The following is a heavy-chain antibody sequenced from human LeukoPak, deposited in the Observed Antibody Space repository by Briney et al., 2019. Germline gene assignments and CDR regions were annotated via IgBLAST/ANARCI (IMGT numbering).Heavy chain of an antibody. CDR2: IDPGGGTT. Sequence: ASVKVSCKASGYTFTNYYLHWVRQAPGQGPEWMGIIDPGGGTTRYTQKFQDRVTMTTDKSTNTAYMELTGLRSEDTAVYYCAREPGSDKRFDYWGQGALVTVSS. CDR3: AREPGSDKRFDY. V-gene: IGHV1-46*01. CDR1: GYTFTNYY. J-gene: IGHJ4*02.